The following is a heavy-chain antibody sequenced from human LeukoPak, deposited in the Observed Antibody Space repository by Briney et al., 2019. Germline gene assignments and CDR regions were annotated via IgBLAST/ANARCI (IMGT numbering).Heavy chain of an antibody. CDR3: ARDPLTYYYDSSGGGAFDI. Sequence: GGSLRLSCAAPGFTFSSYSMNWVRQAPGKGLEWVSYSSRSSSTIYYADSVKGRFTISRDNAKNSLYLQMNSLRDEDTAVYYCARDPLTYYYDSSGGGAFDIWGQGTMVTVSS. CDR2: SSRSSSTI. CDR1: GFTFSSYS. J-gene: IGHJ3*02. V-gene: IGHV3-48*02. D-gene: IGHD3-22*01.